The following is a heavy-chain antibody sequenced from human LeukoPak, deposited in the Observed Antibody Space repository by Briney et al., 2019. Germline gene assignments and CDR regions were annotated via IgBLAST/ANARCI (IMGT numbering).Heavy chain of an antibody. CDR2: ISSSGST. Sequence: SETLSLTCTVSSGSISTSNYYWSWIRQPAGKGLEWIGRISSSGSTNYNPSLKSRVTISVDTSKNQFSLKLSSVTAADTAVYYCAKIVGYGSEYYYYYMDVWGKGTTVTVSS. CDR3: AKIVGYGSEYYYYYMDV. V-gene: IGHV4-61*02. D-gene: IGHD3-10*01. J-gene: IGHJ6*03. CDR1: SGSISTSNYY.